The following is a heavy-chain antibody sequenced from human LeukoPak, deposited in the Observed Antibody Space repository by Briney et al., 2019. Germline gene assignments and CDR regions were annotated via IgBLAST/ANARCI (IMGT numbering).Heavy chain of an antibody. D-gene: IGHD3-10*01. CDR3: ARARPITMVRGRLNKGYYFDY. Sequence: ASVKVSCKASGYTFTSYGVSWVRQAPGQGLEWMAWISTYNGNTNYAQKFQGRVTMTRNTSISTAYMELSSLRSEDTAVYYCARARPITMVRGRLNKGYYFDYWGQGTLVTVSS. V-gene: IGHV1-18*01. CDR1: GYTFTSYG. CDR2: ISTYNGNT. J-gene: IGHJ4*02.